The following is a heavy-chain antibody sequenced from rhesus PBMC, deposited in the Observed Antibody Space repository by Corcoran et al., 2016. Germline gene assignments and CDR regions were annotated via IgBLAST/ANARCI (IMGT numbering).Heavy chain of an antibody. CDR2: INGNSVRT. CDR1: GASISSYW. J-gene: IGHJ4*01. Sequence: QVQLQESGPGLVKPSETLSLTCAVSGASISSYWWNLIRQPPGKGLAWIGEINGNSVRTNYNPSLKSRVTISKDASKNQFTLKLSSVTAADTAVYYCASPLSYFDYWGQGVLVTVSS. V-gene: IGHV4-80*01. CDR3: ASPLSYFDY.